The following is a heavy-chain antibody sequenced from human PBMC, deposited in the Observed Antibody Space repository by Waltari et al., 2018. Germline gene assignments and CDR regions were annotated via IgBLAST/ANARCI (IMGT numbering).Heavy chain of an antibody. Sequence: QVQLQQWGAGLLKPSETLSLTCAVYGGSFSGYYWSWIRQPPGKGLEWIGEINHSGSTNYNPSLKSRVTISVDTSKNQFSLKLSSVTAADTAVYYCARGGGWRSLDYWGQGTLVTVSS. CDR1: GGSFSGYY. V-gene: IGHV4-34*01. D-gene: IGHD3-16*01. J-gene: IGHJ4*02. CDR3: ARGGGWRSLDY. CDR2: INHSGST.